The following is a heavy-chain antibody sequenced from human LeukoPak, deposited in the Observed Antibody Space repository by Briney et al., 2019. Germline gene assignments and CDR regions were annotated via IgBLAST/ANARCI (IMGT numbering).Heavy chain of an antibody. V-gene: IGHV4-4*07. D-gene: IGHD2-2*03. Sequence: SETLSLTCTVSGGSISSYYWSWIRQPAGKGLEWIGRIYTSGSTNYNPSLKSRVTISVDTSKNQFSLKLSSVTAADTAVYYCARLLRVGYCSTTTCNWFDPWGQGTLVTVSS. CDR3: ARLLRVGYCSTTTCNWFDP. CDR2: IYTSGST. J-gene: IGHJ5*02. CDR1: GGSISSYY.